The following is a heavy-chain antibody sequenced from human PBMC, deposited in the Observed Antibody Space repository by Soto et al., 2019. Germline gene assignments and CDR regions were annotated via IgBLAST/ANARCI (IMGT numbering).Heavy chain of an antibody. V-gene: IGHV3-11*01. CDR2: ISSSGSTI. D-gene: IGHD5-12*01. CDR1: GFTFSDYY. CDR3: ARAVPDGYSGYDLFDY. J-gene: IGHJ4*02. Sequence: PGGSLRLSCAASGFTFSDYYMSWIRQAPGKGLEWVSYISSSGSTIYYADSVKGRFTISRDNAKNSLYLQMNSLRAEDTAVYYCARAVPDGYSGYDLFDYWGQGTLVTVS.